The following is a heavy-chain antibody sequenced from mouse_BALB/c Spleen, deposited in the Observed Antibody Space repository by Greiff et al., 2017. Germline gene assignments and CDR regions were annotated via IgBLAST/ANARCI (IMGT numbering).Heavy chain of an antibody. CDR1: GFTFSDYY. CDR2: ISDGGSYT. Sequence: DVMLVESGGGLVKPGGSLKLSCAASGFTFSDYYMYWVRQTPEKRLEWVATISDGGSYTYYPDSVKGRFTISRDNAKNNLYLQMSSLKSEDTAMYYCARYRKAAAVGGFAYWGQGTLVTVSA. J-gene: IGHJ3*01. V-gene: IGHV5-4*02. CDR3: ARYRKAAAVGGFAY. D-gene: IGHD1-1*01.